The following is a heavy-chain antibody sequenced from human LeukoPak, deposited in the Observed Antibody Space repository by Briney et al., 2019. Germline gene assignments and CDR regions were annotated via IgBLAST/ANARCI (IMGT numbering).Heavy chain of an antibody. J-gene: IGHJ4*02. CDR1: GGSISSYY. CDR2: IYYSGST. V-gene: IGHV4-59*12. Sequence: SETLSLTCTVSGGSISSYYWSWIRQPPGKGLEWIGYIYYSGSTNYNPSLKSRVTISVDTSKNQFSLQLNSVIPEDTAVYYCARGDIRDGYNFRYWGQGTLVTVSS. D-gene: IGHD5-24*01. CDR3: ARGDIRDGYNFRY.